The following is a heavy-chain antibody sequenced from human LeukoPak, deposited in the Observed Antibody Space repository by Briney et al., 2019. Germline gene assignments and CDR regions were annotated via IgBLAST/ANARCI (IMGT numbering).Heavy chain of an antibody. D-gene: IGHD3-22*01. CDR1: GGSISSYS. Sequence: SETLSLTCTVSGGSISSYSWNWIRQPPGKGLEWIGNINNSGYTNNNPSLTSRVTISVDTFKNQFSLKLSSVTAADTAVYYCARGRSSYYDSGGYYYLVYWGQGTLVTVSS. J-gene: IGHJ4*02. CDR3: ARGRSSYYDSGGYYYLVY. CDR2: INNSGYT. V-gene: IGHV4-59*01.